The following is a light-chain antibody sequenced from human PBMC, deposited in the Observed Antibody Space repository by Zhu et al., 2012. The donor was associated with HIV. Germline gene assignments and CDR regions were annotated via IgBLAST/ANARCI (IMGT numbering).Light chain of an antibody. CDR1: QSVRSRY. J-gene: IGKJ2*01. CDR2: GAS. V-gene: IGKV3-20*01. Sequence: EIVLTQSPGTLSLSPGERATLSCRASQSVRSRYLAWYQQKPGQAPRLLIYGASSRATGIPDRFSGGGSGTDFTLTISRLEPEDFAVYYCQQYSSSSWYTFGQG. CDR3: QQYSSSSWYT.